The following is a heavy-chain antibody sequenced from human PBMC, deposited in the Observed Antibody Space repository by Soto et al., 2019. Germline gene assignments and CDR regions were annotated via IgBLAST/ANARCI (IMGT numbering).Heavy chain of an antibody. CDR2: IYYSGST. CDR1: GGSISSGDYY. Sequence: QVQLQESGPGLVKPSQTLSLTCTVSGGSISSGDYYWSWIRQHPGKGLEWTGYIYYSGSTYYNPSLKSRVTISVDTSKNQFSLKLTSVTAADTAVYYCARITMVREYWYFDLWGRGTLVTVSS. V-gene: IGHV4-31*03. J-gene: IGHJ2*01. CDR3: ARITMVREYWYFDL. D-gene: IGHD3-10*01.